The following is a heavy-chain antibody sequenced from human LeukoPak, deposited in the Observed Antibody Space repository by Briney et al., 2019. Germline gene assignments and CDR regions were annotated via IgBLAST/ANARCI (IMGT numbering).Heavy chain of an antibody. V-gene: IGHV4-30-4*08. J-gene: IGHJ4*02. D-gene: IGHD6-19*01. CDR2: IYYSGST. Sequence: PSETLSLTCTVSGGSISSGDYYWSWIRQPPGKGLEWIGYIYYSGSTYYNPSLKSRVTISVDTSKNQFSLKLSSVTAADTAVYYCARVGSSGWYGTYYFDYWGQGTLVTVSS. CDR1: GGSISSGDYY. CDR3: ARVGSSGWYGTYYFDY.